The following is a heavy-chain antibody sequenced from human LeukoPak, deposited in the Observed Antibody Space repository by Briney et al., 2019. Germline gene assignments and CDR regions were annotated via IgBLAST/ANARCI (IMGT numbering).Heavy chain of an antibody. Sequence: SETLSLTCTVSGGSISSYYWSWIRQPPGKGLEWIGYIYYSGGTNYNPSLKSRVTISVDTSKNQFSLKLSSETAADTAVYYCARTGGVIDAFDIWGQGTMVTVSS. J-gene: IGHJ3*02. CDR2: IYYSGGT. D-gene: IGHD3-16*01. CDR1: GGSISSYY. CDR3: ARTGGVIDAFDI. V-gene: IGHV4-59*01.